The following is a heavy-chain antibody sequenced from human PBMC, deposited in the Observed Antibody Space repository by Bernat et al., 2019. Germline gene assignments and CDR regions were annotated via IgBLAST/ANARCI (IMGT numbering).Heavy chain of an antibody. CDR3: ARDMDPMYYDSITDY. V-gene: IGHV1-18*01. D-gene: IGHD3-22*01. CDR2: ISAYNGNT. CDR1: GYTFTSYG. Sequence: QVQLVQSGAEVKKPGASVKVSCKASGYTFTSYGISWVRQAPGQGLEWMGWISAYNGNTNYAQKLQGRVTMTTDTSTSTAYMELGSLRSDDTGVYYCARDMDPMYYDSITDYWGQGTLVTVSS. J-gene: IGHJ4*02.